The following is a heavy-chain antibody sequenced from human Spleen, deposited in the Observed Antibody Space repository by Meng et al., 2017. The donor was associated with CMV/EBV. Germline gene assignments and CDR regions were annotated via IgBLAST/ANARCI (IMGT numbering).Heavy chain of an antibody. Sequence: QVPRVQAGGGVKKPGASVKVFCKDSGGNFSSYAVSWVRQAPGQGLEWMGGIIPIFGTANYAQKFQGRVTITADESTSTAYMELSSLRSEDTAVYYCARTGEGGSGWSSFDYWGQGTLVTVSS. CDR1: GGNFSSYA. CDR3: ARTGEGGSGWSSFDY. J-gene: IGHJ4*02. CDR2: IIPIFGTA. D-gene: IGHD6-19*01. V-gene: IGHV1-69*12.